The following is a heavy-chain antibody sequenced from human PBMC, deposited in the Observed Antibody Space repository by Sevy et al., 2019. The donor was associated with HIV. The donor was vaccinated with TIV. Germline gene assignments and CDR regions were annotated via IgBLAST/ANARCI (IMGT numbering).Heavy chain of an antibody. J-gene: IGHJ4*02. V-gene: IGHV3-11*01. CDR1: GFTFSDYY. CDR2: ISSRGSTI. D-gene: IGHD4-17*01. CDR3: AREKRPRTTVVTPSYFDY. Sequence: GGSLRLSCAASGFTFSDYYMSWIRQAPGKGLEWVSYISSRGSTIYYADSVKGGFTISRENAKNSLYLQMNSLRAEDTAVYYCAREKRPRTTVVTPSYFDYWGQGTLVTVSS.